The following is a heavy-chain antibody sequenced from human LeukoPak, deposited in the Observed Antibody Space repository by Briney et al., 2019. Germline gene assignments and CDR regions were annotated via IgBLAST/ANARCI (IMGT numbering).Heavy chain of an antibody. CDR3: AHRSSGRNWFDP. CDR2: IYWDDDK. J-gene: IGHJ5*02. CDR1: GFLLSTSGVG. Sequence: SGPTLVNPTQTLTLTCTFSGFLLSTSGVGVGWIRQPPGKALEWLALIYWDDDKRYSPSLKSRLTITKDTSKNQVVLTMTNMDPVDTATYYCAHRSSGRNWFDPWGQGTLVTVSS. D-gene: IGHD6-19*01. V-gene: IGHV2-5*02.